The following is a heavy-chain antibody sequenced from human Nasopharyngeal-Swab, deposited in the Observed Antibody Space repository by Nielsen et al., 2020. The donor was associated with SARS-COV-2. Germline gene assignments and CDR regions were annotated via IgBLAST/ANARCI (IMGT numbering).Heavy chain of an antibody. CDR1: GLPFNNYA. CDR2: ISSSGTDT. Sequence: GGSLRLSCAVSGLPFNNYAVTWVRQAPGKGLEWVSIISSSGTDTYYADYVKGRFTISRDNSKNTLYLQMNSLRAEDSAIYYCAKSRGDTTMAHYYYYLDVWAKGPRSPSP. J-gene: IGHJ6*03. V-gene: IGHV3-23*01. CDR3: AKSRGDTTMAHYYYYLDV. D-gene: IGHD5-24*01.